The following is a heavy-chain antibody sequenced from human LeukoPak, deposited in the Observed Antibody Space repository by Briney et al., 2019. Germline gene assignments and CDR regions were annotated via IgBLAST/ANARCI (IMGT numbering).Heavy chain of an antibody. D-gene: IGHD3-10*01. Sequence: GGSLRLSCAASGFTFSNYGMHWVRQAPGKGLEWVAVIWYDGSNKYYADSVKGRLTISRDNSKNTVYLQMNSLRAEDTAMYYCARDFYVGSKSYYIGYWGHGTLVTVTS. CDR2: IWYDGSNK. CDR3: ARDFYVGSKSYYIGY. CDR1: GFTFSNYG. J-gene: IGHJ4*01. V-gene: IGHV3-33*01.